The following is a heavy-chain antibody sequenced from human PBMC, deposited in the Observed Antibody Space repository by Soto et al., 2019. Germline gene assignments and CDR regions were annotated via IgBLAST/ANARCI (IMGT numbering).Heavy chain of an antibody. Sequence: PGGSLRLSCVASGFTFSSYSMVWVRQAPGKGLEWVSYIFASSTTIYYADSVKGRFTVSRDNAQNSLFLLMNSLRAEDTAVYYFARDRDWAFDYWGRGTLVTVSS. CDR3: ARDRDWAFDY. J-gene: IGHJ4*02. CDR2: IFASSTTI. CDR1: GFTFSSYS. D-gene: IGHD3-9*01. V-gene: IGHV3-48*04.